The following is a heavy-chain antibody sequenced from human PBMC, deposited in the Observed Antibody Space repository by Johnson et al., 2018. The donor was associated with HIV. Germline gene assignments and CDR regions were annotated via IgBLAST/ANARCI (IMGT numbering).Heavy chain of an antibody. J-gene: IGHJ3*02. V-gene: IGHV3-30*02. Sequence: VQLVESGGGLVQPGGSLRLTCAASGFTFSMSAMHWVRQAPGKGLEWVTFIHYDGSNKYYADSVKGRFTISRDNSKNTLHLQMNSLRAVDTAIYYCARKGDAFDIWGQGTMVTVSS. CDR3: ARKGDAFDI. CDR2: IHYDGSNK. CDR1: GFTFSMSA.